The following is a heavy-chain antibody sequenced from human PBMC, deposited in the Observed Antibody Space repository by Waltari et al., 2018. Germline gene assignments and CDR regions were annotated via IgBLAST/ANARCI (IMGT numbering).Heavy chain of an antibody. CDR1: GYTFTGYS. Sequence: QVQLVQSGAEVKKPGASVKVSCKASGYTFTGYSRPWVRPAPGQGLEWMGRINPNSGGTNYAQKFQGRVTMTRDTSISTAYMELSRLRSDDTAVYYCARDRRPDPYSSGWYSYWGQGTLVTVSS. J-gene: IGHJ4*02. D-gene: IGHD6-19*01. CDR3: ARDRRPDPYSSGWYSY. V-gene: IGHV1-2*06. CDR2: INPNSGGT.